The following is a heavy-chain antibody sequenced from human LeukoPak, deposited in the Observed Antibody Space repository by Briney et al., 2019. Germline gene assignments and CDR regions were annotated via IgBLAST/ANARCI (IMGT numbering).Heavy chain of an antibody. J-gene: IGHJ3*01. CDR2: IKSKTDGGTT. CDR3: TVGDTRDIEH. D-gene: IGHD5-12*01. Sequence: GGSLRLSCAASGFTFSSYAMSWVRQAPGKGLEWVGRIKSKTDGGTTDYAAPVKGRFTISRDDSKNTLYLQMNSLKTEDTAVYYCTVGDTRDIEHWGQGTMVTVSS. V-gene: IGHV3-15*01. CDR1: GFTFSSYA.